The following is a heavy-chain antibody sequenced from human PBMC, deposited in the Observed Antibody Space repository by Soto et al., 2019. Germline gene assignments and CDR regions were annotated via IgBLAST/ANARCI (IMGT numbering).Heavy chain of an antibody. D-gene: IGHD4-17*01. CDR3: ARLRSDAFDI. Sequence: EVQLVESGGGLVKPGESLRLSCAASGFTFNYFTMNWVRQAPGKGLEWVASISSSSSHKYSADSVRGRFTFSRDNANNSLYMQMNSLRDADTAVYYCARLRSDAFDIWGQGTLVTVSS. V-gene: IGHV3-21*04. CDR1: GFTFNYFT. J-gene: IGHJ3*02. CDR2: ISSSSSHK.